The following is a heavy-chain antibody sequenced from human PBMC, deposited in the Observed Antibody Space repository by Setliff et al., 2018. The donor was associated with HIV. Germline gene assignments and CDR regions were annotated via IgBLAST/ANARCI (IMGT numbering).Heavy chain of an antibody. CDR2: IYYSGST. V-gene: IGHV4-39*01. D-gene: IGHD2-15*01. J-gene: IGHJ3*02. CDR1: GGSISSCSYY. Sequence: SETLSLTCTVSGGSISSCSYYWGWIRQPSGKGLEWIGSIYYSGSTYYNPSLKSRVTISVDTSKNQFSLKLSSVTAADTAVYYCAASVVHDAFDIWGQGTMVTVSS. CDR3: AASVVHDAFDI.